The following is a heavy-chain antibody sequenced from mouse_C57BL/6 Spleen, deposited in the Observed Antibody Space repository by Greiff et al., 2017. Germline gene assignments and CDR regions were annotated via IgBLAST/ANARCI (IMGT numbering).Heavy chain of an antibody. V-gene: IGHV1-15*01. J-gene: IGHJ3*01. D-gene: IGHD2-4*01. CDR2: IDPETGGT. CDR3: TRLGYYDYGRGFAY. Sequence: QVQLQQSGAELVRPGASVTLSCKASGYTFTDYEMHWVKQTPVHGLEWIGAIDPETGGTAYNQKFKGKAILTADKSSSTAYMELRSMTSEDSAVYYCTRLGYYDYGRGFAYWGQGTLVTVSA. CDR1: GYTFTDYE.